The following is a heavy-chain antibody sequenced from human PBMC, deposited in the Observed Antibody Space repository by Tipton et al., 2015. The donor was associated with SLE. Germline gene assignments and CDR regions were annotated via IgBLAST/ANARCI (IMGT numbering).Heavy chain of an antibody. V-gene: IGHV4-38-2*02. Sequence: TLSLTCNVSVYSISSSHWWGWIRQPPGKGLEWIGSIYYSGSTFNNPSLKSRVTISAVTSKNQFSLRVSSVTAADTAVYYCARAGTGTAWGTFDIWGPGTMVTVSS. CDR1: VYSISSSHW. CDR2: IYYSGST. J-gene: IGHJ3*02. CDR3: ARAGTGTAWGTFDI. D-gene: IGHD1-14*01.